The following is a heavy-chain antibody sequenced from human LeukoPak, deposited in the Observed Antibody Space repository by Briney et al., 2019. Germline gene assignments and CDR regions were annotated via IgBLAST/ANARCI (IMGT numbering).Heavy chain of an antibody. D-gene: IGHD3-10*01. J-gene: IGHJ6*03. CDR1: GFTVSSNY. Sequence: GGSLRLSCAASGFTVSSNYMSWVRQAPGKGLEWVSVIFSGGRTYYADSVKGRFIISRDNSKSTLYLQMNSLRAEDTAVYYCARVYYGSGSLHYYYYYMDVWDKGTTVTISS. CDR3: ARVYYGSGSLHYYYYYMDV. CDR2: IFSGGRT. V-gene: IGHV3-53*01.